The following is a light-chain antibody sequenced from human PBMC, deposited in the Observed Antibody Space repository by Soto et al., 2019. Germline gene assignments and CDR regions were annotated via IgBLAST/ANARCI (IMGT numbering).Light chain of an antibody. J-gene: IGKJ1*01. CDR1: QTITNY. Sequence: DIHMTQSPSSLYAYVGYLFTITCRASQTITNYLNWYQQQSGKAPKLLIYATDTLQSGVPSRFSGSGSGTDYTLTSSSLQPEDFATYYCQQSYNTPQTFGQGTKVDIK. V-gene: IGKV1-39*01. CDR2: ATD. CDR3: QQSYNTPQT.